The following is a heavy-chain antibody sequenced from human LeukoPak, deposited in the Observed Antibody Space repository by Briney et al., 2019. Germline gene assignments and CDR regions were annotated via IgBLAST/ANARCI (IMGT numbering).Heavy chain of an antibody. V-gene: IGHV4-31*03. CDR2: IYYSGST. CDR3: AKMEPRGLYGSGSHPLYYYYGMDV. D-gene: IGHD3-10*01. Sequence: SETLSLTCTVSGGSISSGGYYWSWIRQHPGTGLEWIGYIYYSGSTYYNPSLKSRVTISVDTSKNQFSLKLSSVTAADTAVYYCAKMEPRGLYGSGSHPLYYYYGMDVWGQGTTVTVSS. CDR1: GGSISSGGYY. J-gene: IGHJ6*02.